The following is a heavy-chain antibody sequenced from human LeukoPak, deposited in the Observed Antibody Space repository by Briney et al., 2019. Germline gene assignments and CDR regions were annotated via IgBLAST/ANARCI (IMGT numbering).Heavy chain of an antibody. V-gene: IGHV4-4*07. D-gene: IGHD6-19*01. CDR2: IYTSGST. CDR1: GGSISSYY. J-gene: IGHJ4*02. CDR3: AREYSSGWYWVFDY. Sequence: SETLSLTCTVSGGSISSYYWSWIRQPAGKGLEWIGRIYTSGSTNYNPSLKSRVTMSVDTSKNQFSLKLSSVTAADTAVYYCAREYSSGWYWVFDYWGQGTLVTVSS.